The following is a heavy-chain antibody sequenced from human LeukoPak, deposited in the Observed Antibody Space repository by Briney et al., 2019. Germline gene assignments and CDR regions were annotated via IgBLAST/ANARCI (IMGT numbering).Heavy chain of an antibody. Sequence: SETLSLTCTVSGGSISSYYWSWIRQPPGKGLEWIGYIYYSGSTNYNPSLKSRVTISVDTSKNQFSLKLRSVTAADTAVYYCARELSYCSSTSCYPAYYFDYWGQGTLVTVSS. CDR2: IYYSGST. CDR3: ARELSYCSSTSCYPAYYFDY. V-gene: IGHV4-59*01. CDR1: GGSISSYY. J-gene: IGHJ4*02. D-gene: IGHD2-2*01.